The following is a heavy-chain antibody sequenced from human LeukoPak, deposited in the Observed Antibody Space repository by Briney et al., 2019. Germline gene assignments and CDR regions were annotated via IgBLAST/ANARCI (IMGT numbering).Heavy chain of an antibody. CDR1: GFTSSSYA. J-gene: IGHJ4*02. V-gene: IGHV3-23*01. CDR3: AKVRYFDWSIDY. Sequence: GGSLRLSCAASGFTSSSYAMSWVRQAPGKGLEWVSAISGSGGSTYYADSVKGRFTISRDNSKNTLYLQMNSLRAEDTAVYYCAKVRYFDWSIDYWGQGTLVTVSS. CDR2: ISGSGGST. D-gene: IGHD3-9*01.